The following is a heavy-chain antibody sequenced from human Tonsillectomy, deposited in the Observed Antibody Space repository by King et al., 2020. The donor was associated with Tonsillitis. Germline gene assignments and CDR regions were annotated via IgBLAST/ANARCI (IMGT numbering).Heavy chain of an antibody. J-gene: IGHJ4*02. CDR3: ARDLHYPTTGYFGY. D-gene: IGHD3-9*01. CDR1: VFTFTDHY. Sequence: VQLVESGSEVKKTGASVTVSCKASVFTFTDHYIHCVRQAPGYGLECIGWINRKSGGPKFSRKFQGRVSMTGDTSVSTAYMELSRLRSDDTAVYYCARDLHYPTTGYFGYWGRGTLVTVPS. V-gene: IGHV1-2*02. CDR2: INRKSGGP.